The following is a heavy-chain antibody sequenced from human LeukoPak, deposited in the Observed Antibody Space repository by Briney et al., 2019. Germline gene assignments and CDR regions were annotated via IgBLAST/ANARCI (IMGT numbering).Heavy chain of an antibody. CDR1: GYSISSGYY. D-gene: IGHD3-22*01. V-gene: IGHV4-38-2*02. Sequence: SETLSLTCTVSGYSISSGYYWGWIRQPPGKGLEWIGSLYHSGSTYYNPSLKSRVTISVDASKNQFSLKLSSVTAADTAVYYCARDCCGPDSSGYYPYWGQGTLVTVSS. CDR3: ARDCCGPDSSGYYPY. J-gene: IGHJ4*02. CDR2: LYHSGST.